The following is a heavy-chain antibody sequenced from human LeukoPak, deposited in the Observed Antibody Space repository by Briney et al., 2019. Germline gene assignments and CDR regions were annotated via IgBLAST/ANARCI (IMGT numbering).Heavy chain of an antibody. CDR3: ARVSAALLR. CDR1: GGSFSGYY. CDR2: INHSGST. D-gene: IGHD3-3*01. V-gene: IGHV4-34*01. J-gene: IGHJ4*02. Sequence: SEALSLTCAVYGGSFSGYYWSWIRQPPGKGLEWIGEINHSGSTNYNPSLKSRVTISVDTSKNQSSLKLSSVTAADTAVHYCARVSAALLRWGQGTLVTVSS.